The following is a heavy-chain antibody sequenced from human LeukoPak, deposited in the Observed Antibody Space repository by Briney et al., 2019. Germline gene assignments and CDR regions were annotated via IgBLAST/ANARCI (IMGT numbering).Heavy chain of an antibody. Sequence: VASVTVSCRASGYTFTGYYMHWVRQAPGQGLEWMGRINPNSGGTNYAQKFQGRVTMTRDTSISTAYMELSRLRSDDTAVYYCARAQQTGDFDYWGQGTLVTVSS. CDR2: INPNSGGT. D-gene: IGHD7-27*01. CDR1: GYTFTGYY. V-gene: IGHV1-2*06. J-gene: IGHJ4*02. CDR3: ARAQQTGDFDY.